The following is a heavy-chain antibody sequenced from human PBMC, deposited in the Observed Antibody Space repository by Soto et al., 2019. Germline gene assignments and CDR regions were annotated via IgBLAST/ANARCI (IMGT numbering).Heavy chain of an antibody. J-gene: IGHJ4*02. CDR1: VFSIISINC. D-gene: IGHD3-10*01. V-gene: IGHV4-4*02. Sequence: SETLSLTCCFSVFSIISINCGSGVRQAPGKGLEWLGEIYQSVTTNYNPSLKSRVTMSIDKSKNQFFLNVTSVTAADTAVYYCARTAGNYNKHPLEHWGQGTLVTVSS. CDR2: IYQSVTT. CDR3: ARTAGNYNKHPLEH.